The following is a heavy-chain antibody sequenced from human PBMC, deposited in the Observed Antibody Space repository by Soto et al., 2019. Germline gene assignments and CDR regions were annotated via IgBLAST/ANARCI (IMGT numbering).Heavy chain of an antibody. CDR3: ARDPDSGYDYFDY. CDR1: GYTFTSYA. Sequence: APVEVSCKSSGYTFTSYAMHWVRQAPGQRLEWMGWINAGNGNTKYSQKFQGRVTITRDTSASTAYMELSSLRSEDTAVYYCARDPDSGYDYFDYWGQGTLVNVSS. D-gene: IGHD5-12*01. V-gene: IGHV1-3*01. CDR2: INAGNGNT. J-gene: IGHJ4*02.